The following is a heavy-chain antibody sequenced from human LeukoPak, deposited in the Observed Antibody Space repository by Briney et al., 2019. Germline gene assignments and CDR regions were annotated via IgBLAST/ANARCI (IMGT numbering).Heavy chain of an antibody. CDR2: MYYSGST. CDR3: ARTPFSVDTAIF. Sequence: PSETLSLTCTVSGGSISSDSYYWSWIRQPPGKGLEWIGDMYYSGSTYYNPSLKSRVTISIDTSKNQFPLRLSSVIVADTAVYYCARTPFSVDTAIFWGQGTLVIVSS. J-gene: IGHJ4*02. CDR1: GGSISSDSYY. D-gene: IGHD5-18*01. V-gene: IGHV4-39*01.